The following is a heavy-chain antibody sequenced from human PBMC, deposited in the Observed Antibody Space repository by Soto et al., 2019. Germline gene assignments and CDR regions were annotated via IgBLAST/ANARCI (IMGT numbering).Heavy chain of an antibody. CDR1: GYTFTNYC. Sequence: QGLLVQSGAAVKTPGASVKISCQASGYTFTNYCITWVRQTPGQGFESMAWINSYNGNTNYAQHRQGRVTMTTDTSTSTVDMELRSLRSDDTAVYYCARVPAYSTRWSSDPGFDPWGQGTLVTVSS. CDR2: INSYNGNT. CDR3: ARVPAYSTRWSSDPGFDP. J-gene: IGHJ5*02. D-gene: IGHD6-13*01. V-gene: IGHV1-18*01.